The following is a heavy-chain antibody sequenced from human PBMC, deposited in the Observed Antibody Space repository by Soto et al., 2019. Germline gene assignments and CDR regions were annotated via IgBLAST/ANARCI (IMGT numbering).Heavy chain of an antibody. J-gene: IGHJ4*02. CDR1: GGTFSSYA. CDR3: ARGVGDILTGYHFDY. Sequence: SVKVSCKASGGTFSSYAISWVRQAPGQGLEWMGVIIPSVGTANYAQKFQGRVTMTADASTSTAYMELSSLRSEDTAVYYCARGVGDILTGYHFDYWGQGTLVTVSS. D-gene: IGHD3-9*01. CDR2: IIPSVGTA. V-gene: IGHV1-69*13.